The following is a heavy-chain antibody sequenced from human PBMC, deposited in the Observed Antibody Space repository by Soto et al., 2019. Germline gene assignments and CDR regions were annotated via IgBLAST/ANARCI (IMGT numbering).Heavy chain of an antibody. J-gene: IGHJ3*02. CDR3: ARAGIVVVPAANGDAFYI. CDR1: GGSISSGGYY. D-gene: IGHD2-2*01. CDR2: IYYSGST. V-gene: IGHV4-31*03. Sequence: PSETLSLTCTVSGGSISSGGYYWSWIRQHPGKGLEWIVYIYYSGSTYYNPFLKSRVTISVDMSKNHFSLKLSSVTAADTAVFYCARAGIVVVPAANGDAFYIWGQGTMVTVS.